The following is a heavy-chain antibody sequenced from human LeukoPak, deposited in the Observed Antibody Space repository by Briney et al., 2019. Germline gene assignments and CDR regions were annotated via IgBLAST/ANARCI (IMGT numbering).Heavy chain of an antibody. CDR1: GGSISSYY. J-gene: IGHJ6*03. D-gene: IGHD3-10*01. V-gene: IGHV4-59*01. CDR3: ARGGLGEWPPYYMDV. Sequence: SEILSLTCTVSGGSISSYYWSWIRQPPGKGLEWIGYIYYSGSTNYNPSLKSRVTISVDTSKNQFSLKLSSVTAADTAVYYCARGGLGEWPPYYMDVWGKGTTVTVSS. CDR2: IYYSGST.